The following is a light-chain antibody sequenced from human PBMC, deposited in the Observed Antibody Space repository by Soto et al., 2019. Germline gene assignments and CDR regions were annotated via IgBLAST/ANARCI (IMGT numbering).Light chain of an antibody. CDR2: GAS. V-gene: IGKV3-20*01. J-gene: IGKJ2*01. Sequence: EIVLTQSPGTLSLSPGERATLSCRASQRVSSSYLAWYQQKPGQAPRLLIYGASSRATGIPDRFSGSGSGTDFTLTISRLEPEYFAVYFCQRYGSSPPFTFGQGTKVDIK. CDR3: QRYGSSPPFT. CDR1: QRVSSSY.